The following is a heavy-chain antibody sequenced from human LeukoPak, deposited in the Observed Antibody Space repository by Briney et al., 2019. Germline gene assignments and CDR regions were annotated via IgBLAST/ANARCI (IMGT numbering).Heavy chain of an antibody. CDR2: ISSSSSYI. D-gene: IGHD3-10*01. CDR3: ARVGAYYYGSGSYWAFDI. V-gene: IGHV3-21*01. J-gene: IGHJ3*02. CDR1: GFTFSSYS. Sequence: GGSLRLSCAASGFTFSSYSMNWVRQAPGKGLEWVSSISSSSSYIYFADSVKGRFTISRDNAKNSLYLQMNSLRAEDTAVYYCARVGAYYYGSGSYWAFDIWGQGTMVTVSS.